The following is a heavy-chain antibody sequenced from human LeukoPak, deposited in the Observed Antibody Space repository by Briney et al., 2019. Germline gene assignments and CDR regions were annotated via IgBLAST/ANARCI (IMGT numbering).Heavy chain of an antibody. CDR1: GGSFSGYY. CDR3: ARAPFIVGATRYAFDI. Sequence: SETLSLTCAVYGGSFSGYYWSWIRQPPGKGLEWIGEINHSGSTNYNPSLKSRVTISVDTSKNQFSLKLSSVTAADTAVYYCARAPFIVGATRYAFDIWGQGTMVTVSS. CDR2: INHSGST. V-gene: IGHV4-34*01. D-gene: IGHD1-26*01. J-gene: IGHJ3*02.